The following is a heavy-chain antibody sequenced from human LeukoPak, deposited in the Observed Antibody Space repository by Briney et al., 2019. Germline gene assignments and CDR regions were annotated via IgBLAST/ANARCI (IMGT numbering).Heavy chain of an antibody. CDR1: GFTFSSYA. Sequence: PGGSLRLSCAASGFTFSSYAKHWVRQAPGRGLAWVAVISYDPSNKYCADRVEGRYTISRDNSKNTLSLQMNTLRAEDTAVYYCARDPDAYTRAPYFDYWGQGTLVTVGS. V-gene: IGHV3-30*04. D-gene: IGHD2-2*01. CDR3: ARDPDAYTRAPYFDY. J-gene: IGHJ4*02. CDR2: ISYDPSNK.